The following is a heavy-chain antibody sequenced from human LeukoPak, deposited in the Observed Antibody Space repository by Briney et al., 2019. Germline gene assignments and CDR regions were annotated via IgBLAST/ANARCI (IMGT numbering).Heavy chain of an antibody. J-gene: IGHJ4*02. D-gene: IGHD3-16*02. Sequence: GGSLRLSCAASGFTFSSYEMSWVRQAPGKGLEWVSSISSSAIYYEDSVKGRLAISRDNAKNSLYLQMNSLRAEDTAVYYCARRSRIGFDYWGQGTLVTVSS. CDR1: GFTFSSYE. CDR3: ARRSRIGFDY. CDR2: ISSSAI. V-gene: IGHV3-48*03.